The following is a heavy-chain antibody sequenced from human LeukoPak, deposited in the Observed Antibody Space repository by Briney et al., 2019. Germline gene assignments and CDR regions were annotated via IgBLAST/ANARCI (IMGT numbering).Heavy chain of an antibody. CDR3: AIKGGTPRDPLDY. D-gene: IGHD1-1*01. Sequence: SETLSLTCAVYGGSFSGYYWSWIRQPPGKGLEWIGEINHSGSTNYNPSLKSRVTISVDTSKNQFSLKLSSVTAADTAVYYRAIKGGTPRDPLDYWGQGTLVTVSS. V-gene: IGHV4-34*01. CDR2: INHSGST. CDR1: GGSFSGYY. J-gene: IGHJ4*02.